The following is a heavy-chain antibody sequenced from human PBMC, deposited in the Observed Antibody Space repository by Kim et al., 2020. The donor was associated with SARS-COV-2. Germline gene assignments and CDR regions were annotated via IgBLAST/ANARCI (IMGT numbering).Heavy chain of an antibody. CDR1: GGSVSGTGHF. J-gene: IGHJ3*02. Sequence: SETLSLTCSVSGGSVSGTGHFWSWVRQPLGKGLEWIGRVYGSGSANYNSSLKSRVTISLDKSKNEISLNLKSVTVADTAVYYCARSPGVFYISGYYVPRAFDIWARGHWSSSLQ. CDR3: ARSPGVFYISGYYVPRAFDI. V-gene: IGHV4-61*02. D-gene: IGHD6-19*01. CDR2: VYGSGSA.